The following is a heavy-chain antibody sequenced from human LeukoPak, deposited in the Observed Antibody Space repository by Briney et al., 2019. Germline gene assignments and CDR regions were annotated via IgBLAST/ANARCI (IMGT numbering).Heavy chain of an antibody. J-gene: IGHJ4*02. CDR3: ARGIYGDFPGFDY. Sequence: GGSLRLSCAASGFTFSSYEMNWVRQAPGKGLEWVSYISSSGSTIYYADSVKGRFTISRDNAKNSLYLQMNSLRAEDTAVYYCARGIYGDFPGFDYWGQGTLVTVSS. V-gene: IGHV3-48*03. D-gene: IGHD4-17*01. CDR2: ISSSGSTI. CDR1: GFTFSSYE.